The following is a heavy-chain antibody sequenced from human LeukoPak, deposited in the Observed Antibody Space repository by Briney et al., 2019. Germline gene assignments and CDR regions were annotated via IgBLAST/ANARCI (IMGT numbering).Heavy chain of an antibody. CDR3: AREGISGYSYGYGPRGLYYYYYMDV. D-gene: IGHD5-18*01. CDR1: GFTFSSYW. V-gene: IGHV3-7*01. CDR2: IKQDGSEK. Sequence: GGSLRLSCAASGFTFSSYWMSWVRQAPGKGLEWVANIKQDGSEKYYVDSVKGRFTISRDNAKNSLYLQMNSLRAEDTAVYYCAREGISGYSYGYGPRGLYYYYYMDVWGKGTTVTVSS. J-gene: IGHJ6*03.